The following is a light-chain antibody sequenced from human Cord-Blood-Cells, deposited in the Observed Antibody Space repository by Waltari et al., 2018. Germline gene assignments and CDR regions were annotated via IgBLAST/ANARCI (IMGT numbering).Light chain of an antibody. Sequence: EIVLTQFPGTLSLSPGERVTLSCRASQSGSSSYLAWYQQKPGQAHRLLIYGASSRAPGIPDRFSGSGSGTDFTLTISRLEPEDFAVYYCQQYGSSYTFGQGTKLEIK. CDR3: QQYGSSYT. V-gene: IGKV3-20*01. CDR1: QSGSSSY. J-gene: IGKJ2*01. CDR2: GAS.